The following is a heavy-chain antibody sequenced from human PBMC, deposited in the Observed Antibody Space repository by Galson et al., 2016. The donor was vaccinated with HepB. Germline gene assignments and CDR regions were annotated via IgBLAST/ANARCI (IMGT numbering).Heavy chain of an antibody. J-gene: IGHJ4*02. CDR2: IDHSGST. CDR3: ATGPPPKRLNS. V-gene: IGHV4-34*01. Sequence: ETLSLTCAVYGGSFSGYYWSWIRQPPGKGLEWIGEIDHSGSTNYNPSLKSRVTISADTSKNQVSLNLSPVTAADTAVYYCATGPPPKRLNSWGQGILVTVSS. CDR1: GGSFSGYY.